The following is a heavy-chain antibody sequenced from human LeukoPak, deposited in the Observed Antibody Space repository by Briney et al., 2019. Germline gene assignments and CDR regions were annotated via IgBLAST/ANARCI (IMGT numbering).Heavy chain of an antibody. V-gene: IGHV3-23*01. D-gene: IGHD3-9*01. J-gene: IGHJ4*01. Sequence: GGSLRLSCAASVFTFSSHAMSWVREAPGKGLVWVSGLSGSGGSTYYADSVRGGFPVSGDNSQNMLYRQMNSLRADDTAVYYCAHPGYDILTGYYNWGQGTLVFVSS. CDR2: LSGSGGST. CDR3: AHPGYDILTGYYN. CDR1: VFTFSSHA.